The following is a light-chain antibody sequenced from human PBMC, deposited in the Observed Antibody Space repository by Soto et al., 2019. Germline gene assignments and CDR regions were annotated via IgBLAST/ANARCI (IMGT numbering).Light chain of an antibody. V-gene: IGKV3-20*01. CDR1: QSVSSSY. CDR2: GAS. J-gene: IGKJ4*01. CDR3: QQYGISPPIT. Sequence: EIVLTQSPGTLSLSPGEIATLSCRASQSVSSSYLAWYQQKPGQAPRLLIYGASSRDTGIPDRFSGSGSGTDFTLTISRLEPEDFAVYYCQQYGISPPITFGGGTKVEIK.